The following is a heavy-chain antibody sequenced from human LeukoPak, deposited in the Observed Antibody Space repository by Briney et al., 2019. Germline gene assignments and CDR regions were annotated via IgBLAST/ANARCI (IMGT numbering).Heavy chain of an antibody. Sequence: NPSETLSLTCAVSGDSMSSSNWWSWVRQPPGKGLEWIGEIYHSGSTNYNPSLKSRVTTSIDKSNNQFSLRLRSVTAADTAVYYCARGMVRGVTELDYWGQGTLVTVSS. CDR2: IYHSGST. D-gene: IGHD3-10*01. J-gene: IGHJ4*02. V-gene: IGHV4-4*02. CDR1: GDSMSSSNW. CDR3: ARGMVRGVTELDY.